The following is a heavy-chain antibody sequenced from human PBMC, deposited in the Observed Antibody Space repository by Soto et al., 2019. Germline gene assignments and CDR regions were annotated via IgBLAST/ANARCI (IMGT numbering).Heavy chain of an antibody. V-gene: IGHV4-39*01. J-gene: IGHJ4*02. CDR2: IYYSGST. CDR1: GGSISSSSYY. Sequence: QLQLQESGPGLVKPSETLSLTCTVSGGSISSSSYYWGWIRQPPGKGLEWIGSIYYSGSTYYNPSLKSRVTISVDTSKNQFSLKLSSVTAADTAVYYCARQGCSSTSCYGPDWFLVYWGQGTLVTVSS. CDR3: ARQGCSSTSCYGPDWFLVY. D-gene: IGHD2-2*01.